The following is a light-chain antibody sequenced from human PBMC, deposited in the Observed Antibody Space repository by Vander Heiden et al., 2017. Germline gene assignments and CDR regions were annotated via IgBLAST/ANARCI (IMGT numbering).Light chain of an antibody. CDR1: QSSSSW. CDR2: KAS. Sequence: IQMTQPPSTLSAPVGDRVTLPPRASQSSSSWLAWYQQKPGKDPKLLSYKASSLESGVTSRFRGSGSGAEFTLTISSLKPDDFAAYYCQQSNSEARTFGQGTKLEIK. CDR3: QQSNSEART. V-gene: IGKV1-5*03. J-gene: IGKJ2*02.